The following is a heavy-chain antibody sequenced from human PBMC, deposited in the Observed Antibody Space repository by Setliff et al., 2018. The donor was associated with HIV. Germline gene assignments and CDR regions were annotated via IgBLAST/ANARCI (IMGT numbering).Heavy chain of an antibody. Sequence: SETLSLTCSVSNGSISNNYWSWIRQPPGKGLEWIGYISYNGGFSSNPSLKSRVTISVGTPNNRFFLELSSVTPADTAVYFCARARYESLTGYVGGYYYMDVWDKGTMVTVSS. V-gene: IGHV4-59*01. J-gene: IGHJ6*03. CDR3: ARARYESLTGYVGGYYYMDV. CDR1: NGSISNNY. CDR2: ISYNGGF. D-gene: IGHD3-9*01.